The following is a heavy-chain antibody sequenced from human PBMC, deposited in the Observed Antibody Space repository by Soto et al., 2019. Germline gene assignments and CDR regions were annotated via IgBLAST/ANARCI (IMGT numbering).Heavy chain of an antibody. CDR3: GKDRPPVAGAGTIDY. J-gene: IGHJ4*02. CDR2: ISYDGSNK. Sequence: QVQLVESGGGVVQPGRSLRLSCAASGFTFSSYGMHWVRQAPGKGLEWVAVISYDGSNKYHGDSVKGRFTISRDNPKNAPSLQMNSLSAEDTGVYYWGKDRPPVAGAGTIDYWGRGTVVSVSS. D-gene: IGHD6-13*01. CDR1: GFTFSSYG. V-gene: IGHV3-30*18.